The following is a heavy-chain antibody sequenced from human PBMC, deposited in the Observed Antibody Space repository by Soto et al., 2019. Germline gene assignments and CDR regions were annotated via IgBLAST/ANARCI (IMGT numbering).Heavy chain of an antibody. D-gene: IGHD5-18*01. CDR3: ARHGLPRGGWFDP. J-gene: IGHJ5*02. Sequence: SETLSLTCTVSGGSISSSSYYWGWIRQPPGKGLEWIGSIYYSGSTYYNPSLKSRVTISVDTSKNQFSLKLSSVTAADTAVYYCARHGLPRGGWFDPWGQGTLVTVSS. CDR1: GGSISSSSYY. V-gene: IGHV4-39*01. CDR2: IYYSGST.